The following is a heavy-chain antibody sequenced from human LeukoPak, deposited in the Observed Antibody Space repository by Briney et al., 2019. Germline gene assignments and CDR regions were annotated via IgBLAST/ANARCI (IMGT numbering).Heavy chain of an antibody. Sequence: GGSLRLSCAASGFKFRNYWMSWVRQAPGKGLEWVAVISYDESNKYAGSVKGRFTISRDNSKNTLYLQMNSLRAEDTAVYYCAKGLGYYDSGESYYYGMDVWGQGTTVTVSS. CDR3: AKGLGYYDSGESYYYGMDV. CDR1: GFKFRNYW. CDR2: ISYDESNK. J-gene: IGHJ6*02. D-gene: IGHD3-10*01. V-gene: IGHV3-30*18.